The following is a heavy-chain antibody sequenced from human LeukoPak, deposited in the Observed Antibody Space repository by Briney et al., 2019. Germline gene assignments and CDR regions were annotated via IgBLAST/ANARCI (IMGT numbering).Heavy chain of an antibody. V-gene: IGHV4-34*01. D-gene: IGHD1-7*01. J-gene: IGHJ5*02. CDR1: GGSFSGYY. CDR2: INHSGST. Sequence: PSETLSLTCAVYGGSFSGYYWSWIRQPPGKGLEWIGEINHSGSTNYNPSLKSRVTISVDTSKNQFSLKLSSVTAADTAVYYCARVGWNYSRWFDPWGQGTLVTVSS. CDR3: ARVGWNYSRWFDP.